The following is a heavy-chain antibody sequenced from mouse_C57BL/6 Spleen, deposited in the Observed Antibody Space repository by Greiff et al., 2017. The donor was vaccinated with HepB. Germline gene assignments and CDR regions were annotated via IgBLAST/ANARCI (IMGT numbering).Heavy chain of an antibody. CDR1: GFTFSSYG. Sequence: EVKLVESGGDLVKPGGSLKLSCAASGFTFSSYGMSWVRQTPDKRLEWVATISSGGSYTYYPDSVKGRFTISRDNAKNTLYLQMSSLKSEETAMYYCARAGYYDYDEVLAYWGQGTLVTVSA. D-gene: IGHD2-4*01. CDR2: ISSGGSYT. V-gene: IGHV5-6*01. CDR3: ARAGYYDYDEVLAY. J-gene: IGHJ3*01.